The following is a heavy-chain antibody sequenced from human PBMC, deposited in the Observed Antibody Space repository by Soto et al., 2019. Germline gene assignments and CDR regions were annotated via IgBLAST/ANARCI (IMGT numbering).Heavy chain of an antibody. CDR2: IFYSGIT. J-gene: IGHJ4*02. CDR1: GGSISSYY. CDR3: ARNYNIGKNWNYFDY. Sequence: SETLSLTCTVSGGSISSYYWGWIRQPPGKGLEWIGYIFYSGITNYNPSLESRVTISVDTSKNQFSLKVNSVTAADTAVYYCARNYNIGKNWNYFDYWGQVNLVTVSS. D-gene: IGHD1-1*01. V-gene: IGHV4-59*01.